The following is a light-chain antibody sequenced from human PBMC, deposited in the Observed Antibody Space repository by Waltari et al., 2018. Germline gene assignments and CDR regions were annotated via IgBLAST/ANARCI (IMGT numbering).Light chain of an antibody. J-gene: IGKJ4*01. CDR3: QQYATSPLT. V-gene: IGKV3-20*01. CDR1: QTVARNY. Sequence: EIVLTQSPGTLSLSPGERATLSCGASQTVARNYLAWYQQKPGQAPRLLIHSASSRAPGIPDRFSGSGSGTDFTLTISRLEPEDFAGYHCQQYATSPLTFGGGTKVEIK. CDR2: SAS.